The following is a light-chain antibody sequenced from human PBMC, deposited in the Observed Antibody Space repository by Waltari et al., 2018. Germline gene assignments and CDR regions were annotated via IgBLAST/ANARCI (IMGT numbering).Light chain of an antibody. Sequence: QSVLTQPPSVSEAPRQRVTISCSGRSSNIGSNAVNLYQQFPGKAPKLLIYFDDRLPSGVSDRFSGSRSGTSASLDISGLQSEDEAEYYCSAWDDSLNGLVFGGGTKLTVL. CDR1: SSNIGSNA. CDR3: SAWDDSLNGLV. CDR2: FDD. V-gene: IGLV1-36*01. J-gene: IGLJ2*01.